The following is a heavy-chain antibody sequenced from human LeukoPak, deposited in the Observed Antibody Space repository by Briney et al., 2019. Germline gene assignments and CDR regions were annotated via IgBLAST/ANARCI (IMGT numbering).Heavy chain of an antibody. CDR2: IKKDGSEK. Sequence: GGSLRLSCAASGFTFSSHRMSWVRQAPGKGLEWVANIKKDGSEKYYVDSVKGRFTIARDNAKTSLYLQMNSLRAEDTAVYYCARDLSGVRGYTYGRGIDYWGQGTLVTVSS. CDR3: ARDLSGVRGYTYGRGIDY. D-gene: IGHD5-18*01. CDR1: GFTFSSHR. V-gene: IGHV3-7*01. J-gene: IGHJ4*02.